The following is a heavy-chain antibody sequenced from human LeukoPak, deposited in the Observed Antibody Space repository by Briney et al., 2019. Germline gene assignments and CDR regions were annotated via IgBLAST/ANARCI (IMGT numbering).Heavy chain of an antibody. D-gene: IGHD2-2*01. J-gene: IGHJ4*02. CDR3: ARHMGRCTSCYESWFDY. Sequence: GASLKISSKGAGSLFTSYWIRWGRPTAREGLGWMGRIDPSDSYTNYSPSFQGHVIISAAKFINTAYLQWSSLKDSDTAMYYCARHMGRCTSCYESWFDYWGQGTLVTVSS. CDR1: GSLFTSYW. CDR2: IDPSDSYT. V-gene: IGHV5-10-1*01.